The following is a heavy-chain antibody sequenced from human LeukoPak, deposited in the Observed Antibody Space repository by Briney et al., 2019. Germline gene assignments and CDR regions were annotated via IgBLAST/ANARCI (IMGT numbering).Heavy chain of an antibody. J-gene: IGHJ4*02. V-gene: IGHV1-69*05. CDR3: ASSIFGVVIIGY. D-gene: IGHD3-3*01. CDR1: GGTFSSYA. Sequence: ASVKVSCKASGGTFSSYAISWVRQAPGQGLEWMGGIIPIFGTANYAQKFQGRVTITTDESTSTAYMELSSLRSEDTAVYYCASSIFGVVIIGYWGQGTLVTVSS. CDR2: IIPIFGTA.